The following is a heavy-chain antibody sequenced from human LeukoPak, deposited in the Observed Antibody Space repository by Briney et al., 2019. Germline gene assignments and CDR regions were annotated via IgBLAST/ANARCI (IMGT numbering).Heavy chain of an antibody. CDR3: ARVYSSSSRYYYYYMDV. J-gene: IGHJ6*03. CDR2: INWNGGST. Sequence: PGGSLRLSCAASGFTFDDYGMSWVRQAPGKGLEWVSGINWNGGSTGCADSVKGRFTISRDNAKNSLYLQMNSLRAEDTALYYCARVYSSSSRYYYYYMDVWGKGTTVTVSS. CDR1: GFTFDDYG. D-gene: IGHD6-6*01. V-gene: IGHV3-20*04.